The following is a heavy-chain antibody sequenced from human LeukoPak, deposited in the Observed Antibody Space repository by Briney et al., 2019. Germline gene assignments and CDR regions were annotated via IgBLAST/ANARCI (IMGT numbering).Heavy chain of an antibody. CDR3: ARVGITMVRGANPHYYYYYSMDV. V-gene: IGHV3-7*01. Sequence: TGGSLRLSFSAYGFTLSSYWMGWVRQAPGKGLGWVATIKQDGSEKYDVESVKCRFTISRDNAKNSLYLQMNSLRAEDTAVYYCARVGITMVRGANPHYYYYYSMDVWGKGTTVTISS. J-gene: IGHJ6*03. CDR1: GFTLSSYW. CDR2: IKQDGSEK. D-gene: IGHD3-10*01.